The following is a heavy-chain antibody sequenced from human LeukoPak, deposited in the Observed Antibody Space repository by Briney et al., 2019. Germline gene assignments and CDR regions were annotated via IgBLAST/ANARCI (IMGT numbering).Heavy chain of an antibody. V-gene: IGHV3-21*01. CDR2: ISSSGSYI. J-gene: IGHJ4*02. CDR1: GFTFSSYS. Sequence: PGGSLRLSCAASGFTFSSYSINWVRQAPGKGLEWVSSISSSGSYIYYADSVKGRFTISRDNAKNSLNQQMNSLRVEDTAVYYCARGSGVQVWSSLDYWGQGTLLTVSS. D-gene: IGHD5-18*01. CDR3: ARGSGVQVWSSLDY.